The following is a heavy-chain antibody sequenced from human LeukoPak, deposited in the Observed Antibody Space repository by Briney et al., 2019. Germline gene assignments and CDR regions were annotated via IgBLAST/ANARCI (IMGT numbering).Heavy chain of an antibody. V-gene: IGHV4-30-4*01. Sequence: SQTLSLTGTVSGGPIGSSDCYWSWIRQPPGKGLEWIWYIYYRGSTYYNPSLKSRVTISVDTSKNQFSLKLSSVTAADTAVYYCARGIAAAGNTYDYWGQGTLVTVSS. CDR3: ARGIAAAGNTYDY. J-gene: IGHJ4*02. CDR1: GGPIGSSDCY. CDR2: IYYRGST. D-gene: IGHD6-13*01.